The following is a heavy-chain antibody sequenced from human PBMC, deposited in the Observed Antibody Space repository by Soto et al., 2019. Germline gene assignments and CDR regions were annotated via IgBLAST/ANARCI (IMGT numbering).Heavy chain of an antibody. V-gene: IGHV4-61*01. CDR3: ARTTAVPNTLRSRYFFDY. CDR2: VYYSGTT. CDR1: GGSVSNKTYY. D-gene: IGHD4-17*01. J-gene: IGHJ4*02. Sequence: PSETLSLTCSVSGGSVSNKTYYWSWIRQPPGKRLEWIGYVYYSGTTNYNPSLKSRVTISVDLSKNQFSLRLSSVTTADTVLYYCARTTAVPNTLRSRYFFDYWGQGTLVPSPQ.